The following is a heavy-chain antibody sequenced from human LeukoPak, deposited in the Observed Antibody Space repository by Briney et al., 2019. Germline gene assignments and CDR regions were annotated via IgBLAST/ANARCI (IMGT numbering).Heavy chain of an antibody. J-gene: IGHJ4*02. CDR2: ISISGGTT. Sequence: GGSLRLSCAASGFTFSNFALSWVRQSPGKGLEWVSAISISGGTTYYTDSVKGRFTISRDNSKNTLYLQMNSLRAEDTAVYYCAKGLQRGCFDYWGQGTLVTVSS. CDR1: GFTFSNFA. V-gene: IGHV3-23*01. D-gene: IGHD3-16*01. CDR3: AKGLQRGCFDY.